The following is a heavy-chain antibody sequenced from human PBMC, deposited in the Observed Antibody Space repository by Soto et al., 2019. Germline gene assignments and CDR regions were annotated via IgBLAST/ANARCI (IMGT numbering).Heavy chain of an antibody. CDR2: VYRDGSA. Sequence: ASETRSRTCYVSGVSIRSGKWWSWFRHPPGKELEWIGEVYRDGSANYHPSLERRVTISVDTSKNQFSLRLSSVTAADTAIYYCARLIYDSRLNYLYFDSWGQGMLVTVSS. J-gene: IGHJ4*02. CDR3: ARLIYDSRLNYLYFDS. V-gene: IGHV4-4*02. CDR1: GVSIRSGKW. D-gene: IGHD3-22*01.